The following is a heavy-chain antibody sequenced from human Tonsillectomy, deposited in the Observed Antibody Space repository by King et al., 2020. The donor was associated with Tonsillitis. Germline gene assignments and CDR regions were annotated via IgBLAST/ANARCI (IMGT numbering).Heavy chain of an antibody. Sequence: EVQLVESGGGLVKPGGSLRLSCAASGFTFSSYSMNWVRQAPGKGLEWVSSISSSSSYIYYANSVKGRFTISRDNAKNSLYLQMNSQRAEDTAVYYCARSLDDSSGYYPYYFDYWGQGTLVTVSS. V-gene: IGHV3-21*01. J-gene: IGHJ4*02. D-gene: IGHD3-22*01. CDR2: ISSSSSYI. CDR1: GFTFSSYS. CDR3: ARSLDDSSGYYPYYFDY.